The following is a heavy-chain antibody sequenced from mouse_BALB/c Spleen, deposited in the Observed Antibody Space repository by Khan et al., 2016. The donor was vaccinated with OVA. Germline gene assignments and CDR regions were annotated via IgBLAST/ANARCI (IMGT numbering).Heavy chain of an antibody. CDR3: ARGGAADYRYEGAAMDY. D-gene: IGHD2-12*01. CDR2: INTHSGVP. Sequence: QIQLVQSGPELKKSGETVRISCKASGYTFTTAGMQWVQKMPGKGLKWIGWINTHSGVPKYAEDFKGRFAFSLETSASTAYLQITNLKTEDTATYSSARGGAADYRYEGAAMDYWGQGTLVTVSA. J-gene: IGHJ4*01. CDR1: GYTFTTAG. V-gene: IGHV9-4*02.